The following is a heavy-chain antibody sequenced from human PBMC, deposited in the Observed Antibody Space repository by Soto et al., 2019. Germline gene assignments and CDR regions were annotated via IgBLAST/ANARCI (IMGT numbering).Heavy chain of an antibody. CDR1: GDTFIISA. D-gene: IGHD6-6*01. V-gene: IGHV1-69*01. CDR3: ARDLGGAAPVDY. CDR2: LVPFTGKS. J-gene: IGHJ4*02. Sequence: QVQLAQSGAEVRKPGSSVRVSCKASGDTFIISAITWVRQAPGQGLEWVGGLVPFTGKSKNGPNFEGRVTFTADESTRTAYMDLSLLTSDDSAVYYCARDLGGAAPVDYWGQGTLVTVSS.